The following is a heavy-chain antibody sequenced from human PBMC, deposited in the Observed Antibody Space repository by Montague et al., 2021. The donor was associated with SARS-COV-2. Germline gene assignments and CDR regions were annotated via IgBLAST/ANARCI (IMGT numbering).Heavy chain of an antibody. D-gene: IGHD3-22*01. J-gene: IGHJ6*02. CDR3: ARDTRITMIVVVQGYGMDV. V-gene: IGHV4-39*07. CDR1: GGSISSSSYY. Sequence: SETLSLTCTVSGGSISSSSYYWGWIRQPPGKGLEWIGSIDYSGSTYYXXXLKSRVTISVDTSKNQFSLKLSSVTAADTAVYYCARDTRITMIVVVQGYGMDVWGQGTTVTVSS. CDR2: IDYSGST.